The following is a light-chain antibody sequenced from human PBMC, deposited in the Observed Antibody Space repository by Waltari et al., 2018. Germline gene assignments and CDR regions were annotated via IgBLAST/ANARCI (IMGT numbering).Light chain of an antibody. CDR2: GAS. J-gene: IGKJ2*01. CDR1: QSISSSY. CDR3: QQYRNSLYT. Sequence: EIVLTQSPGTLSLSPGEGATLSCRASQSISSSYLAWYQQKPGQAPRLLIYGASSRATGIPDRFSGSGSGTDFTLTISRLEPEDFAVYYCQQYRNSLYTFGQGTKLEI. V-gene: IGKV3-20*01.